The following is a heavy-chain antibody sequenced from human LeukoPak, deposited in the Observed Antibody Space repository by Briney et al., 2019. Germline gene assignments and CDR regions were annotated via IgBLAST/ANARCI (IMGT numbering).Heavy chain of an antibody. CDR1: GGSFSGYY. V-gene: IGHV4-34*01. D-gene: IGHD3-10*01. CDR2: INHSGST. J-gene: IGHJ4*02. CDR3: ARDYYGSGSFDY. Sequence: SETLSLTCAVYGGSFSGYYWSWIRQPPGKGLEWIGEINHSGSTNYNPSLKSRVTISVDTSKNQFSLKLSSVTAADTAVYYCARDYYGSGSFDYWGQGTLVTVSS.